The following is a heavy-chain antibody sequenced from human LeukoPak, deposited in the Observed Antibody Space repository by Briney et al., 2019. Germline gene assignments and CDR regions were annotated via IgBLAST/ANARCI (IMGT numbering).Heavy chain of an antibody. CDR1: GYTFTSYG. CDR2: ISAYNGNT. CDR3: ARGLFGEFVFDY. Sequence: ASVKDSCKPSGYTFTSYGISSVRQAPGQGLERMGWISAYNGNTNYAQKLQGRVTMTTDTSTSTAYMELRSLRSDDTAVYYCARGLFGEFVFDYWGQGTLVTVSS. D-gene: IGHD3-10*01. J-gene: IGHJ4*02. V-gene: IGHV1-18*01.